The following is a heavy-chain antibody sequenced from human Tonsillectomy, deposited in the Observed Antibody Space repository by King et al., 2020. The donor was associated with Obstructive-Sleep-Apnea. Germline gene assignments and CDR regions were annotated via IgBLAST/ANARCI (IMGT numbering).Heavy chain of an antibody. CDR2: IYPCDSDT. V-gene: IGHV5-51*01. J-gene: IGHJ4*02. Sequence: VQLVESGAEVKKPGESLKISCKGSGYSFTSYWIGWVRQMPGKSLEWMGIIYPCDSDTRYSPSFQGQVTISADKSITPAYLQWSSLKASDTAMYSCARPAYRTSWGGLDYWGQGTLVTVSS. CDR3: ARPAYRTSWGGLDY. D-gene: IGHD6-6*01. CDR1: GYSFTSYW.